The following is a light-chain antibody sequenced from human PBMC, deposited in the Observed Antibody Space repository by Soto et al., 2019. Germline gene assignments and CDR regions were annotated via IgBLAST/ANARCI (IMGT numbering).Light chain of an antibody. Sequence: QSALTQPASVSGSPGQSITLSCTGTSSDVGGYNYVSWYQQHPGKAPKLMIYDVSNRPSGVSNRFSVSKSGNTASLTISGLQAEDEADYYCSSYTSSSTYVFGTGTKVTVL. CDR3: SSYTSSSTYV. CDR2: DVS. CDR1: SSDVGGYNY. J-gene: IGLJ1*01. V-gene: IGLV2-14*01.